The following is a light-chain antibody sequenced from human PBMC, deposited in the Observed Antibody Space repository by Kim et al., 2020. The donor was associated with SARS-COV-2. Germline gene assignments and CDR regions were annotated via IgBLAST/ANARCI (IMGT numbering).Light chain of an antibody. CDR1: QGISHH. V-gene: IGKV1-27*01. CDR3: QKYDSVPWT. J-gene: IGKJ1*01. Sequence: AAVGDRVTITCRASQGISHHLAWYQQTPGKAPKLLIYAASTLQSGVPSRFSGSGSGTDFTLTITSLQPEDVATYYCQKYDSVPWTFGQGTKVDIK. CDR2: AAS.